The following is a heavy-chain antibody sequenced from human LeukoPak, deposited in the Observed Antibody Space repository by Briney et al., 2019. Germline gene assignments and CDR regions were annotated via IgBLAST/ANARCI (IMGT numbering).Heavy chain of an antibody. D-gene: IGHD2-21*02. CDR2: INHSGST. J-gene: IGHJ4*02. CDR1: GGSFSGYY. CDR3: ARAPSYCGGACLYSFDY. V-gene: IGHV4-34*01. Sequence: SETLSLTCAVYGGSFSGYYWSWIRQPPGKGLEWIGEINHSGSTNYNPSLKSRVTISVDTSKNQFSLKLSSVTAADTAVYYCARAPSYCGGACLYSFDYWGQGTLVTVSS.